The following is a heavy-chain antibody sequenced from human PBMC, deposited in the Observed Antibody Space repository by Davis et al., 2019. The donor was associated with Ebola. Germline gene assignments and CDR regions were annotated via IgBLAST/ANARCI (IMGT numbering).Heavy chain of an antibody. D-gene: IGHD3-3*01. Sequence: SVKVSCKAAGGTFSIFSFIWVRQAPGQGLEWMGGIIPMSGVTNYAQRFEDRVTVTADESTRTVFMELSRLRTEDTALYFCARSRFPYGMDVWGQGTTVTVSS. J-gene: IGHJ6*02. CDR1: GGTFSIFS. CDR3: ARSRFPYGMDV. CDR2: IIPMSGVT. V-gene: IGHV1-69*13.